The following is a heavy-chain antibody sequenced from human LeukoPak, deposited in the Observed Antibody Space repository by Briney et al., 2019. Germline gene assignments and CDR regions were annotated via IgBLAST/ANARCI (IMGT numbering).Heavy chain of an antibody. J-gene: IGHJ4*02. CDR3: AKYNWNAYFDY. CDR1: GFTFITPY. V-gene: IGHV3-7*01. CDR2: IKKDGTEQ. D-gene: IGHD1-1*01. Sequence: GGSLRLSCAASGFTFITPYMSWVRQAPGKGLEWVASIKKDGTEQNYVDSVKGRFTISRDYAKNSVYLQMNSLRAEDTAVYYCAKYNWNAYFDYWGQGTLVTVSS.